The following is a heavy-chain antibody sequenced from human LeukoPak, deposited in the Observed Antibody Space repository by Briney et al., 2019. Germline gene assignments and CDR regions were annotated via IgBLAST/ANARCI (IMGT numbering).Heavy chain of an antibody. D-gene: IGHD5-18*01. CDR2: ISYDGSNK. J-gene: IGHJ4*02. CDR3: AKRIQSAMATGY. V-gene: IGHV3-30*04. Sequence: GRSLRLSCAASGFIFSSYAMHWVRRAPGKGLEWVALISYDGSNKYYADSVKGRFTISRDNSKNTLYLQMNSLRAEDTAVYYCAKRIQSAMATGYWGQGTLVTVSS. CDR1: GFIFSSYA.